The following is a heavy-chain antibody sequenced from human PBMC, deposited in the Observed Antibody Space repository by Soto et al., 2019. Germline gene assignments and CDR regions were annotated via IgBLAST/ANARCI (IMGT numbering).Heavy chain of an antibody. CDR2: IYHSGST. J-gene: IGHJ3*02. CDR1: GGSISSSNW. Sequence: QVQLQESGPGLVKPSGTLSLTCAVSGGSISSSNWWSWVRQPPGKGLEWIGEIYHSGSTNYNPSLKGRVTISVDKSKNQFSRKLSSVTAADTAVYYCAKPYCSGGSCYNGRDAFDIWGQGTMVTVSS. V-gene: IGHV4-4*02. CDR3: AKPYCSGGSCYNGRDAFDI. D-gene: IGHD2-15*01.